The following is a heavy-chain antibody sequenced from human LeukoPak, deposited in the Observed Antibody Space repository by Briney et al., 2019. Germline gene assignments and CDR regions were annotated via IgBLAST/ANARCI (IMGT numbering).Heavy chain of an antibody. Sequence: GGSLRHSCAASGFTFSNYAMIWVRRAPGKGLEWVSSISGRGGSTYYAGSVKGRFTISRDNSKNTLSLQMDSLRSEDTAVYYCAKDSGVVVTAIPNYWGQGALVTVSS. CDR1: GFTFSNYA. D-gene: IGHD2-21*02. V-gene: IGHV3-23*01. CDR2: ISGRGGST. CDR3: AKDSGVVVTAIPNY. J-gene: IGHJ4*02.